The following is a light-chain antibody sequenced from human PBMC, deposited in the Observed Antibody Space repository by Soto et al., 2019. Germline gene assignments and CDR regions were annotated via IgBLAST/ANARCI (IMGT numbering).Light chain of an antibody. V-gene: IGKV3-20*01. CDR1: QSVNYSY. Sequence: EIVLTQSPGTLSLSPGERATLSCRASQSVNYSYLAWYQQKPGQAPRLLIYGASSRATGIPGRFSGSGSGTDFTLTISRLEPEDFAVYYCQQYGSSSLTFGGGTKVEIK. CDR3: QQYGSSSLT. J-gene: IGKJ4*01. CDR2: GAS.